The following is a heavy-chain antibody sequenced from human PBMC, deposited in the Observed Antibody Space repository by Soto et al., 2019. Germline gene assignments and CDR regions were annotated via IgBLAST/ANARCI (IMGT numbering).Heavy chain of an antibody. CDR3: ARDTWHESNDYFEDVFDS. CDR2: IHNSGST. J-gene: IGHJ3*01. V-gene: IGHV4-59*01. CDR1: DASTGTVY. Sequence: SSKTLSHTRTVSDASTGTVYRSSFRPPQVKGLEWIGYIHNSGSTNCQPSLKSRVTISVDTSENQISLKLSSVTAADTAMYYCARDTWHESNDYFEDVFDSWGQGTMVTVS. D-gene: IGHD3-22*01.